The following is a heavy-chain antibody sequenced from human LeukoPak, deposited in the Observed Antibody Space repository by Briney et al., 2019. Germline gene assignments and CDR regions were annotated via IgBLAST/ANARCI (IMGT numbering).Heavy chain of an antibody. J-gene: IGHJ4*02. Sequence: PGGSLRLSCAASGLSISNFWMSWVRQAPGKGLEWVAHIKEDGSEKRYVDSVKGRFTISRDSASLYLQMNSLRAEDTAVYYCARDPRGYSYGHDYWGQGTLVTVSS. CDR3: ARDPRGYSYGHDY. CDR1: GLSISNFW. V-gene: IGHV3-7*01. CDR2: IKEDGSEK. D-gene: IGHD5-18*01.